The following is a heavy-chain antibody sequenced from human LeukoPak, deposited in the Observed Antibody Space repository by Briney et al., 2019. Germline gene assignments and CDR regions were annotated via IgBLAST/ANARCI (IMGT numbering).Heavy chain of an antibody. V-gene: IGHV1-2*02. CDR2: INPNSGGT. D-gene: IGHD6-19*01. J-gene: IGHJ4*02. Sequence: ASVKVSCKASGYTFTGYYMHWVRQAPGQGLEWMGWINPNSGGTNYAQKFQGRVTMTRDTSISTAYMELSRLRSDDTAVYYCARDAQWLVNFDYWDQGTLVTVSS. CDR3: ARDAQWLVNFDY. CDR1: GYTFTGYY.